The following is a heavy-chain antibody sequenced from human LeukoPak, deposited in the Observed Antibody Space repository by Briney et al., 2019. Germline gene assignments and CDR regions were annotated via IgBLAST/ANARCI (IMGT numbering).Heavy chain of an antibody. CDR2: IKQDGSEK. D-gene: IGHD3-16*01. CDR1: GFTFSSYW. J-gene: IGHJ6*03. CDR3: ASWGLVNYYMDV. V-gene: IGHV3-7*01. Sequence: PGGSLRLSCAASGFTFSSYWMSWVRQAPGKGLEWVANIKQDGSEKYYVDSVKGRFTIPRDNAKNSLYLQMNSLRAEDTAVYYCASWGLVNYYMDVWGKGTTVTVSS.